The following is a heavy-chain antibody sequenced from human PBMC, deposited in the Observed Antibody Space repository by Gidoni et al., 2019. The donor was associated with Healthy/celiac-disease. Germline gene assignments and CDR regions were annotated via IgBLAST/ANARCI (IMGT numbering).Heavy chain of an antibody. CDR3: AKDPTLSPVVVAADFDY. J-gene: IGHJ4*02. Sequence: EVQLLESGGGLVQPGGSLRLSCAASGFTFSSYAMSWVRQAPGKGLEWVSAISGSGCSTYYAESVKGRFTSSRDNSKNTLYLQMNSLRAEDTAVYYCAKDPTLSPVVVAADFDYWGQGTLVTVSS. CDR1: GFTFSSYA. V-gene: IGHV3-23*01. D-gene: IGHD2-15*01. CDR2: ISGSGCST.